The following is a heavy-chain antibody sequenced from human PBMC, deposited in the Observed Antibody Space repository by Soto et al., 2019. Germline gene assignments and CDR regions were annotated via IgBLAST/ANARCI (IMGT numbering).Heavy chain of an antibody. V-gene: IGHV4-30-4*01. CDR1: GAYISNGYYS. Sequence: QVQLQEPGPRLVEPSHTQSRTCTVTGAYISNGYYSWSWIRQSPGTGLEWIGHIHSGGTTYSNPSLKSRLTISVDMSKNQFSLKLSSLTAADTAVYYCARGPSGDKVDYWGQGTLVTVSS. J-gene: IGHJ4*02. CDR3: ARGPSGDKVDY. CDR2: IHSGGTT. D-gene: IGHD1-26*01.